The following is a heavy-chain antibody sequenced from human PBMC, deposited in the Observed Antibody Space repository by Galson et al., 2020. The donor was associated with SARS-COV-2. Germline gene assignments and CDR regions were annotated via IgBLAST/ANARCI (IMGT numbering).Heavy chain of an antibody. CDR1: GGSISSGGYY. CDR2: IYYSGST. Sequence: ETSETLSLTCTVSGGSISSGGYYWSWIRQHPGKGLEWIGYIYYSGSTYYNPSLKSRVTISVDTSKNQFSLKLSSVTAADTAVYYCARGRNYYDSSGYYFFDYWGQGTLVTVSS. CDR3: ARGRNYYDSSGYYFFDY. V-gene: IGHV4-31*03. D-gene: IGHD3-22*01. J-gene: IGHJ4*02.